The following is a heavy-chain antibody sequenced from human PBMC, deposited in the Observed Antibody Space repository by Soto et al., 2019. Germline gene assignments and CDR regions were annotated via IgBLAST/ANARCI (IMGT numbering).Heavy chain of an antibody. J-gene: IGHJ6*02. CDR3: AREGCSSTSCYTPYYYYGMDV. D-gene: IGHD2-2*01. V-gene: IGHV4-59*01. CDR1: GGSISSYY. Sequence: SETLSLTCTVSGGSISSYYWSWIRQPPGKGLEWIGYIYYSGSTNYNPSLKSRVTISVDTSKNQFSLKLSSVTAADTAVYYCAREGCSSTSCYTPYYYYGMDVWGQGTTVTVSS. CDR2: IYYSGST.